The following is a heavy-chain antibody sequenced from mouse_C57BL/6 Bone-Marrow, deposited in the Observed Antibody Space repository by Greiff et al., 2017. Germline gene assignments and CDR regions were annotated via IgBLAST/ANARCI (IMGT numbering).Heavy chain of an antibody. CDR1: GYTFTSYG. CDR3: ITTAPYAMDD. J-gene: IGHJ4*01. D-gene: IGHD1-2*01. Sequence: QVHVKQSGAELARPGASVKLSCKASGYTFTSYGISWVKQRTGPGLEWIGEIYPRSGNPYYNEKFKGKATLTADKSSSTAYMELRSLTSEDSAVYFCITTAPYAMDDWGPGTSVTVSS. V-gene: IGHV1-81*01. CDR2: IYPRSGNP.